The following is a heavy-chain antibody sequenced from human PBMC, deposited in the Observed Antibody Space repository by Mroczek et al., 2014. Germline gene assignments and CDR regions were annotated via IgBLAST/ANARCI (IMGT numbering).Heavy chain of an antibody. D-gene: IGHD2-15*01. V-gene: IGHV4-61*02. CDR3: ARERDHCSGGSCYSYFDY. CDR1: GGSISSGSYY. Sequence: QVQLQESGPGLVKPSQTLSLTCTVSGGSISSGSYYWSWIRQPAGKGLEWIGRIYTSGSTNYNPSLKSRVTMSVDTSKNQFSLKLSSVTAADTAVYYCARERDHCSGGSCYSYFDYWGQGTLVTVSS. CDR2: IYTSGST. J-gene: IGHJ4*02.